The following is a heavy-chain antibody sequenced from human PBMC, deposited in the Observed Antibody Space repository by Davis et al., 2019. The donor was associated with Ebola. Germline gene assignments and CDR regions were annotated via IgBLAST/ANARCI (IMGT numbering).Heavy chain of an antibody. CDR1: GFTVSSNY. CDR2: IYSGGST. J-gene: IGHJ4*02. CDR3: ARDRSDILTGYFDY. V-gene: IGHV3-53*01. D-gene: IGHD3-9*01. Sequence: GESLKISCAASGFTVSSNYMSWVRQAPGKGLEWVSVIYSGGSTYYADSVKGRFTISRDNSKNTLYLQMNSLRAEDTAVYYCARDRSDILTGYFDYWGQGTLVTVSS.